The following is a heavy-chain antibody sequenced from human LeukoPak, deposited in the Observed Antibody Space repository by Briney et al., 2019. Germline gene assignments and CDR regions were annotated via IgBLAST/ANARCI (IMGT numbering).Heavy chain of an antibody. V-gene: IGHV1-46*01. Sequence: ASVKVSCKASGYTFTTYYMHWVRQPPGQGLEWIAIINPTGGTTDYAQKFHGRITVTRDTSPSTVSMALTSLTPEDTAVEYCARDALSYDYSWGSYRHVGIETWGQGTLVTVSS. CDR3: ARDALSYDYSWGSYRHVGIET. CDR1: GYTFTTYY. J-gene: IGHJ5*02. D-gene: IGHD3-16*02. CDR2: INPTGGTT.